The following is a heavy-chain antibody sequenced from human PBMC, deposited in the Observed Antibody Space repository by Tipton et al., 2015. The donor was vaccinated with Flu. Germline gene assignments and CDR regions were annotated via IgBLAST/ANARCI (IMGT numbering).Heavy chain of an antibody. J-gene: IGHJ4*02. V-gene: IGHV3-48*03. CDR1: GFTFSSYA. CDR3: ATLTGDDY. D-gene: IGHD7-27*01. Sequence: SLRLSCAASGFTFSSYAMNWVRQAPGKGLEWLSYISSSGNTMSYADSVRGRFTISRDNTKKSLYLQLNSLRAEDTAIYYCATLTGDDYWGQGIMVTVSS. CDR2: ISSSGNTM.